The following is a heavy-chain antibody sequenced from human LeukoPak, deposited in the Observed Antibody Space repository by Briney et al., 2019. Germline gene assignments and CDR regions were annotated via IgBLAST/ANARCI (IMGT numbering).Heavy chain of an antibody. D-gene: IGHD3-16*02. V-gene: IGHV4-39*07. Sequence: SETLSLTCTVSGGSISSSSYYWGWIRQPPGKGLEWIGSIYYSGSTYYNPSLKSRVTISVDTSKNQFSLKLSSVTAADTAVYYCARDRLYDYVWGSYRSNGMDVWGQGTTVTVSS. CDR3: ARDRLYDYVWGSYRSNGMDV. J-gene: IGHJ6*02. CDR1: GGSISSSSYY. CDR2: IYYSGST.